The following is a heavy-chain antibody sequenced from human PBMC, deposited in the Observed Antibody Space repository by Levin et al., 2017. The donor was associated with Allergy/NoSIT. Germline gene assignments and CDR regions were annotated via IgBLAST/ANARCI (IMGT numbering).Heavy chain of an antibody. J-gene: IGHJ5*02. CDR2: ISDSGVNT. Sequence: PGGSLRLSCAASGFNFSSYVMSWVRQAPEKGLEWVSTISDSGVNTYYADSVKGRFTISRDNSKNTLYLQMSSLRAEDTAIYYCAKDPPPPLIYYAWGQGTLVTVSS. CDR1: GFNFSSYV. D-gene: IGHD3-10*01. V-gene: IGHV3-23*01. CDR3: AKDPPPPLIYYA.